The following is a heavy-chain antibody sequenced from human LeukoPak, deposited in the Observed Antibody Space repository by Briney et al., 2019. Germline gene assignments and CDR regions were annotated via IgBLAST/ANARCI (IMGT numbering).Heavy chain of an antibody. J-gene: IGHJ4*02. CDR1: GFTFNSYW. CDR3: ARHHYCGGDCYIFDY. V-gene: IGHV3-48*04. Sequence: GGSLRLSCVGSGFTFNSYWMTWVRQAPGKGLEWVSYISSSGSTIYYADSVKGRFTISRDNAKNSLYLQMNSLRAEDTAVYYCARHHYCGGDCYIFDYWGQGTLVTVSS. D-gene: IGHD2-21*01. CDR2: ISSSGSTI.